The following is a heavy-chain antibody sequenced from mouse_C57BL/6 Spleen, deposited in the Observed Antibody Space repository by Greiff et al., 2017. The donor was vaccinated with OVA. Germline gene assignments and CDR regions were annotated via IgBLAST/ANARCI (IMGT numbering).Heavy chain of an antibody. D-gene: IGHD6-2*01. CDR2: IDPSDSYT. J-gene: IGHJ2*01. CDR1: GYTFTSYW. V-gene: IGHV1-69*01. CDR3: ARSRSLFDY. Sequence: LQQPGAELVMPGASVKLSCKASGYTFTSYWMHWVKQRPGQGLEWIGEIDPSDSYTNYNQKFKGKSTLTVDKSSSTAYMQLSSLASEDSAVYYCARSRSLFDYWGQGTTLTVSS.